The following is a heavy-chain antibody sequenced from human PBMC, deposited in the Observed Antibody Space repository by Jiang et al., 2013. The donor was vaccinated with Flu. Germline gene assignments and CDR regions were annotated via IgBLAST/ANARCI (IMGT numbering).Heavy chain of an antibody. D-gene: IGHD3/OR15-3a*01. J-gene: IGHJ4*02. CDR3: ARFNVTSGLDY. CDR2: INTANGNT. V-gene: IGHV1-3*04. CDR1: GFTFTNYA. Sequence: GFTFTNYAIHWVRQAPGQRLEWMGWINTANGNTEYSPKFQARVTLTRDTSASTAYMELSSLTSEDTALYYCARFNVTSGLDYWGQGTLVIVSS.